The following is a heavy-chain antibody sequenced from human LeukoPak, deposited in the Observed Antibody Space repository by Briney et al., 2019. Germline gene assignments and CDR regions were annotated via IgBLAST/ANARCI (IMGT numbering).Heavy chain of an antibody. CDR2: INHSGST. D-gene: IGHD4-17*01. CDR3: ARLTTVTHLDY. Sequence: PGGSLRLSCAASGFTFSSYAMSWVRQPPGKGLEWIGEINHSGSTNYNPSLKSRVTISVDTSKNQFSLKLSPVTAADTAVYYCARLTTVTHLDYWGQGTLVTVSS. J-gene: IGHJ4*02. V-gene: IGHV4-34*01. CDR1: GFTFSSYA.